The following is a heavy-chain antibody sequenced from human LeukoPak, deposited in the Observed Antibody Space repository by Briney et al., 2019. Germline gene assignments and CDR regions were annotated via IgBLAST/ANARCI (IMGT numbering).Heavy chain of an antibody. J-gene: IGHJ4*02. CDR2: ISSSSSYI. V-gene: IGHV3-21*01. CDR1: GFTFSSYS. D-gene: IGHD2-21*02. CDR3: ASLKICGGDCYSVWRYFDY. Sequence: GGSLRLSCAASGFTFSSYSMNWVRQAPGKGLEWVSSISSSSSYIYYADSVKGRFTISRDNAKNSLYLQMNSLRAEDTAVYYCASLKICGGDCYSVWRYFDYWGQGTLVTVPS.